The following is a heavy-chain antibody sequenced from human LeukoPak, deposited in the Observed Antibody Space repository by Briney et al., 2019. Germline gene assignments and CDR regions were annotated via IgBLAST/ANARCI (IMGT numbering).Heavy chain of an antibody. CDR3: AREAAAGYNWFDP. D-gene: IGHD6-13*01. V-gene: IGHV4-34*01. CDR2: TNHSGST. Sequence: SETLSLTCAVYGGSFSGYYWSWIRQPPGKGLEWIGETNHSGSTNYNPSLKSRVTISVDTSKNQFSLKLSSVTAADTAVYYCAREAAAGYNWFDPWGQGTLVTVSS. J-gene: IGHJ5*02. CDR1: GGSFSGYY.